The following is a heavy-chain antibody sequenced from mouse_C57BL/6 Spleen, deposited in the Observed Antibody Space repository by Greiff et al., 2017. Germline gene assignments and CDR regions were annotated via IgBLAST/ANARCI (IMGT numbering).Heavy chain of an antibody. CDR1: GYTFTSYW. D-gene: IGHD2-3*01. Sequence: QVQLKQPGAELVMPGASVKLSCKASGYTFTSYWMHWVQQRPGQGLEWIGEIDPSDSYTNYNQKFKGKSTLTVDKSSSTAYMQLSSLTSEDSAVYYGARKGGYDGYFDYWGQGTTLTVSS. CDR2: IDPSDSYT. CDR3: ARKGGYDGYFDY. J-gene: IGHJ2*01. V-gene: IGHV1-69*01.